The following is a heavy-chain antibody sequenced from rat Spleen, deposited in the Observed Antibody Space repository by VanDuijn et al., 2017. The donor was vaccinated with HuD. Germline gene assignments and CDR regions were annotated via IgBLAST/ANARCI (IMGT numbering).Heavy chain of an antibody. D-gene: IGHD1-9*01. J-gene: IGHJ2*01. Sequence: EVQLVESGGGLVQPGRSLKLSCAASGFTFSNYGMAWVRQAPTKGLEWVATINYDGSGTYYRASVKGRFTISRDNAKSTLYLQMDSLRSEDTATYYCAREWTYYGDYFDYWGQGVMVTVSS. V-gene: IGHV5-29*01. CDR1: GFTFSNYG. CDR3: AREWTYYGDYFDY. CDR2: INYDGSGT.